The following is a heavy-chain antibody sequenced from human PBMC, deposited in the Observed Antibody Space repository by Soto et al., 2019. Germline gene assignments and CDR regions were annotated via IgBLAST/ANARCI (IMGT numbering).Heavy chain of an antibody. D-gene: IGHD3-10*01. V-gene: IGHV4-4*02. CDR1: SGTISTSNW. CDR2: IYHSGST. Sequence: SETLSLTCAVSSGTISTSNWWRWLRQTPGKALEWIGEIYHSGSTNYNPSLKSRVTISVDKSKNQFSLKLSSVTAADTAVYYCAINYGSDEYGMDVWGQGTTVTVS. CDR3: AINYGSDEYGMDV. J-gene: IGHJ6*02.